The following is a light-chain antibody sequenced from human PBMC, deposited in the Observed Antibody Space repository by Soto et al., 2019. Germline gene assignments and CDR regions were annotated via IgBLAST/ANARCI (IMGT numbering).Light chain of an antibody. V-gene: IGLV2-14*01. J-gene: IGLJ1*01. CDR3: SSYTSSRSGNV. Sequence: QSALTQPASVSGSPGQSITISCTGTSSDVGGYNYVSWYQQHPDTAPKFMIYEVSNRPSGVSNRFSGSKSGNTASLTISGLQAEDEADYYCSSYTSSRSGNVFGTGTKVTVL. CDR1: SSDVGGYNY. CDR2: EVS.